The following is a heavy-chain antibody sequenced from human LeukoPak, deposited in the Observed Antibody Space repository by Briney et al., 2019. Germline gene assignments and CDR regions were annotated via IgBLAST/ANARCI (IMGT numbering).Heavy chain of an antibody. CDR1: GVTFSSYA. CDR2: ISGSGAST. D-gene: IGHD3-10*01. V-gene: IGHV3-23*01. Sequence: GGSLRLSCAASGVTFSSYAMSWVRQAPGKGLEWVSVISGSGASTYYADSVKGRFTISRDNSKNTLYLQMNSLRAEDTAVYYCAKVRFGVTARYYFDYWGQGTLVTVSS. CDR3: AKVRFGVTARYYFDY. J-gene: IGHJ4*02.